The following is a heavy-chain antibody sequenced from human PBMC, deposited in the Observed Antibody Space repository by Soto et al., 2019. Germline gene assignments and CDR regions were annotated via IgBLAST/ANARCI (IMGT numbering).Heavy chain of an antibody. CDR1: GGSVSSGSYY. CDR3: ARDATYYYDSSGYCIFDY. J-gene: IGHJ4*02. Sequence: SETLSLTCTVSGGSVSSGSYYWSWIRQPPGKGLEWIGYIYYSGSTNYNPSLKSRVTISVDTSENQFSLKLSSVTAADTAVYYCARDATYYYDSSGYCIFDYWGQGTLVTVSS. D-gene: IGHD3-22*01. CDR2: IYYSGST. V-gene: IGHV4-61*01.